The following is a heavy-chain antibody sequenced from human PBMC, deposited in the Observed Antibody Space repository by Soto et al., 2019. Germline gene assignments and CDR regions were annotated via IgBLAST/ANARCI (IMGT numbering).Heavy chain of an antibody. CDR1: GFTFSSYG. V-gene: IGHV3-33*01. Sequence: GGSLRLSCAASGFTFSSYGMHWVRQAPGKGLEWVAVIWYDGSNKYYADSVKGRFTISRDNSKNTLYLQMNSLRAEDTAVYYCARAFQLLGWFDPWGQGTLVTV. D-gene: IGHD2-2*01. CDR3: ARAFQLLGWFDP. J-gene: IGHJ5*02. CDR2: IWYDGSNK.